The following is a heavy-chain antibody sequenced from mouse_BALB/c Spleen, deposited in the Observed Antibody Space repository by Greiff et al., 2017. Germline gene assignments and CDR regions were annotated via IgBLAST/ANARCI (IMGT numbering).Heavy chain of an antibody. CDR3: ARLYYGYDHYAMDY. D-gene: IGHD2-2*01. V-gene: IGHV5-6*01. CDR2: ISSGGSYT. J-gene: IGHJ4*01. Sequence: EVQLVESGGDLVKPGGSLKLSCAASGFTFSSYGMSWVRQTPDKRLEWVATISSGGSYTYYPDSVKGRFTISRDNAKNTLYLQMSSLKSEDTAMYYCARLYYGYDHYAMDYWGQGTSVTVSS. CDR1: GFTFSSYG.